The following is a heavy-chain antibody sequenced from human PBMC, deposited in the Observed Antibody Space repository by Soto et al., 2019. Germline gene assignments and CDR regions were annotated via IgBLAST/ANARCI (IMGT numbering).Heavy chain of an antibody. CDR2: IIPIPGTA. V-gene: IGHV1-69*01. CDR1: GGTFSSYA. Sequence: QVQLVQSGAEVKKPGSSVKVSCKASGGTFSSYAISWVRQAPGQGLEWMGGIIPIPGTANYAQKFQGRVTITADESTSTAYMELSSLRSEDTAVYYCARSQGSSTSLEIYYYYYYGMDVWGQGATVNVS. J-gene: IGHJ6*02. CDR3: ARSQGSSTSLEIYYYYYYGMDV. D-gene: IGHD2-2*01.